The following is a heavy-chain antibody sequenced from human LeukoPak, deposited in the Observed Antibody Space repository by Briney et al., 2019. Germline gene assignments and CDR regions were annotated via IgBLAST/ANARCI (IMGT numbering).Heavy chain of an antibody. Sequence: ASVKVSCKVSGYTLTELSMHWVRQAPGKGLEWMGGFDPEDGETIYAQKFQGRVTMTEDTSTDTAYMELSSLRSEDTAVYYCATIEAAGTVLVAFDIWGQGTMVTVSS. J-gene: IGHJ3*02. CDR2: FDPEDGET. CDR3: ATIEAAGTVLVAFDI. D-gene: IGHD6-13*01. CDR1: GYTLTELS. V-gene: IGHV1-24*01.